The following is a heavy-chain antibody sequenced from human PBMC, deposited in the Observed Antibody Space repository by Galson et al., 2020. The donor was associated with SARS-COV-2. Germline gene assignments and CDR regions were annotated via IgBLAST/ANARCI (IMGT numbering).Heavy chain of an antibody. CDR1: GGSLNNYY. V-gene: IGHV4-4*07. CDR2: IFFNGNT. D-gene: IGHD1-26*01. J-gene: IGHJ4*02. Sequence: SETLSLTCTVSGGSLNNYYWSWIRQPAGKGLEWIGRIFFNGNTNSNPSLKSRLTMSVDKSKNQVSLKLRSVTAADTAVYYCARDSIVETSTIDYWGQGTLVTASS. CDR3: ARDSIVETSTIDY.